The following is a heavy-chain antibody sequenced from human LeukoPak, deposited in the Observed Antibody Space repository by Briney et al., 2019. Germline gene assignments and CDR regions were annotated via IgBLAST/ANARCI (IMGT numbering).Heavy chain of an antibody. J-gene: IGHJ4*02. D-gene: IGHD1-26*01. CDR3: ARGTVGADPDY. CDR1: GGSISSYY. V-gene: IGHV4-59*01. Sequence: SETLSLTCTVSGGSISSYYWSWIRQPPGKGLEWIGYIYYSGSTNYNPSLKSRVTISVDTSKNQFSLKLSSVTAADTAVYYCARGTVGADPDYWGQGTLVTVSS. CDR2: IYYSGST.